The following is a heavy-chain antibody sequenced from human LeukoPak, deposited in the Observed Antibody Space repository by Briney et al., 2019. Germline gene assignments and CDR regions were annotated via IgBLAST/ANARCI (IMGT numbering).Heavy chain of an antibody. CDR3: ARDWRERSDAFDI. CDR2: ISHDTRSN. CDR1: GFTFGNYG. D-gene: IGHD1-26*01. Sequence: GGSLRLSCVTSGFTFGNYGMHWVRQVPGKGLEWVAVISHDTRSNFHVDSVKGRFTISRDNSKNTLCLQMNSLRAEDTAVYYCARDWRERSDAFDIWGQGTMVTVSS. J-gene: IGHJ3*02. V-gene: IGHV3-30*12.